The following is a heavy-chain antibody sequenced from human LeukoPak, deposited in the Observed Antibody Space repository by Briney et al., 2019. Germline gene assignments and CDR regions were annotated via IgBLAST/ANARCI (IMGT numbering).Heavy chain of an antibody. CDR1: GFTFSSYA. CDR3: ARGGEQQLAHPLDY. CDR2: ISYDGSKK. Sequence: GGSLRLSCAASGFTFSSYAMHWVRQAPGKGREGVAVISYDGSKKYYADSVKGRFTISRDNAKNTLYLQMNSLRAEDTAVYYCARGGEQQLAHPLDYWGQGTLVTVSS. V-gene: IGHV3-30-3*01. D-gene: IGHD6-13*01. J-gene: IGHJ4*02.